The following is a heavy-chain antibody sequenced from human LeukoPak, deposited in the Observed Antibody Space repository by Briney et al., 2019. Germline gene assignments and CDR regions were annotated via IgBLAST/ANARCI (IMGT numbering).Heavy chain of an antibody. V-gene: IGHV1-69*04. CDR3: ARGPAPKGYSSSWYPGY. CDR2: IIPILDIA. D-gene: IGHD6-13*01. Sequence: SVKVSCKASGGPFNNYAITWVRQAPGQGLEWMGRIIPILDIANYAQKFQGRVTITADKSTTTAYMELSSLRYEDTAVYYCARGPAPKGYSSSWYPGYWGQGTLVTVSS. CDR1: GGPFNNYA. J-gene: IGHJ4*02.